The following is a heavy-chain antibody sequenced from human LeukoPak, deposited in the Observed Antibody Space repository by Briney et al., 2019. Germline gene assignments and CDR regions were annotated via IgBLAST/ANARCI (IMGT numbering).Heavy chain of an antibody. CDR3: ARDPLVGATFGWFDP. D-gene: IGHD1-26*01. CDR1: GFTFSDYC. Sequence: GGSLRLSCAASGFTFSDYCMSWLRQAPGKGLQWVAYISSSGNTIYYADSVKGRFTISSDNAKNSLYLQMNSLRAEDTAVYYCARDPLVGATFGWFDPWGQGTLVTVSS. V-gene: IGHV3-11*01. CDR2: ISSSGNTI. J-gene: IGHJ5*02.